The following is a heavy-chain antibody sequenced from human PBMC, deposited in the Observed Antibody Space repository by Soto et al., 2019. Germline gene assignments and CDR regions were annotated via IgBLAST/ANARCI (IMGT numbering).Heavy chain of an antibody. D-gene: IGHD2-15*01. J-gene: IGHJ3*02. V-gene: IGHV3-30*03. CDR1: GFTFSNFA. CDR3: ARRIPLAVPYGAFDI. CDR2: ISYDGGSE. Sequence: QVQLVESGGGVVQPGRSLRVSCATSGFTFSNFAMHWVRQAPGKGLEWVATISYDGGSENYADSLKGRFTISRDNSKNTLYLQMDSPRPEDTALYYCARRIPLAVPYGAFDIWGQGTMVTVSS.